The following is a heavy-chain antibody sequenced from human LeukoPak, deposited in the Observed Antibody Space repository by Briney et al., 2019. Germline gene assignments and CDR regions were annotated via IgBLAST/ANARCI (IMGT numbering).Heavy chain of an antibody. J-gene: IGHJ5*02. V-gene: IGHV4-39*01. CDR3: ARGTTVTTLGS. CDR1: GGSISSSIYY. D-gene: IGHD4-17*01. Sequence: PSETLSLTCTVSGGSISSSIYYWGWMRQPPGKGLEWIGSIYYSGSTYYNPSLKSRVTISVDTSKNQFSLKLSSVTAADTAVYYCARGTTVTTLGSWGQGTLVTVSS. CDR2: IYYSGST.